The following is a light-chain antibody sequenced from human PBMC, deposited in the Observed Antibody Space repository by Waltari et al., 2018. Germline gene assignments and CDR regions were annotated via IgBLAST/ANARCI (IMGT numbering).Light chain of an antibody. Sequence: QSVLTQPPSVSGTPGQRVTISCSGSNSNIGGNFVNWYQQLPGKAPKLLIYNDNQGPSGFPDRFSASKSGTSAALAITGLQSEDEADCYCAVWDDSLGGVFGGGTKLTVL. CDR3: AVWDDSLGGV. J-gene: IGLJ3*02. CDR2: NDN. V-gene: IGLV1-44*01. CDR1: NSNIGGNF.